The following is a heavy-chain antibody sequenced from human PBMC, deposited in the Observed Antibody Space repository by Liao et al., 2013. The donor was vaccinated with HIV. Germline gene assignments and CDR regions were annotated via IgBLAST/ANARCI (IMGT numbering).Heavy chain of an antibody. Sequence: QMQMQESGPGLVKPSETLSLTCTISGDSIYGYYWSWIRQPAGKGLEWIGRLYASGSTNYNPSLKSRVIMSEDTSKNQFSLKLSSVTAADTAVYYCARGRYYESSGYYYDKYFDLWGRGTLVTVSS. D-gene: IGHD3-22*01. CDR2: LYASGST. J-gene: IGHJ2*01. V-gene: IGHV4-4*07. CDR3: ARGRYYESSGYYYDKYFDL. CDR1: GDSIYGYY.